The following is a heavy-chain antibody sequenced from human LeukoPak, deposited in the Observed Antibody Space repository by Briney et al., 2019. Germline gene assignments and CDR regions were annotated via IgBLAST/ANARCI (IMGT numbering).Heavy chain of an antibody. V-gene: IGHV4-34*01. CDR1: GGSFSGYY. CDR3: ARGRLTMVRGAHGTQGYYMDV. CDR2: INHSGST. D-gene: IGHD3-10*01. Sequence: PSETLSLTCAVYGGSFSGYYWSWIRQSPGKGLEWIGEINHSGSTKYNPSLKSRVTISVDTSKNQFSLKLNSVTAADTAVYYCARGRLTMVRGAHGTQGYYMDVWGKGTTVTVSS. J-gene: IGHJ6*03.